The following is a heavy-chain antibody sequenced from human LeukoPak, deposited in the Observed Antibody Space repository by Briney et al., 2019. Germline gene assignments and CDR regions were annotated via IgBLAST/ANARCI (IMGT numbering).Heavy chain of an antibody. CDR3: ARDAYSGYDWDLDY. J-gene: IGHJ4*02. V-gene: IGHV6-1*01. CDR2: TYFRSKWYN. CDR1: GDSVSSNSAA. D-gene: IGHD5-12*01. Sequence: SQTLSLTCAISGDSVSSNSAAWNWIRQSPSKGLEWLGRTYFRSKWYNDYAISVKSRITINPDTSKNQFSLQLNSVHPEDTAVYYCARDAYSGYDWDLDYWGQGTLVTVSS.